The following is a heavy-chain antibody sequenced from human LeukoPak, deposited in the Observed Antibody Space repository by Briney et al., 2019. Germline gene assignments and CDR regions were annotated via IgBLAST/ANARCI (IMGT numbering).Heavy chain of an antibody. Sequence: PSETLSLTCTVSGGSISSSSYYWGWIRQPPGKGLEWIGSIYYSGSTCYNPSLKSRATISVDTSKNQFSLNLSSVTAADTAVYYCARLYYDSSGYYQICYFDYWGQGTLVTVSS. CDR3: ARLYYDSSGYYQICYFDY. J-gene: IGHJ4*02. CDR1: GGSISSSSYY. CDR2: IYYSGST. V-gene: IGHV4-39*01. D-gene: IGHD3-22*01.